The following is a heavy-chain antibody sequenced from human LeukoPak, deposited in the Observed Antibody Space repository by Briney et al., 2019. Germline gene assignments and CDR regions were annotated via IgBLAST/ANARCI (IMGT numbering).Heavy chain of an antibody. CDR1: GGSFSGYY. Sequence: PSETLSLTCAVYGGSFSGYYWSWIRQPPGKGLEWIGEINHSGSTNYNPSLKSRVTISVDTSKNQFSLKLSSVTAADTAVYYCARRMIAVPPRPRPGFDYWGQGTLVTVSS. J-gene: IGHJ4*02. D-gene: IGHD3-22*01. CDR3: ARRMIAVPPRPRPGFDY. CDR2: INHSGST. V-gene: IGHV4-34*01.